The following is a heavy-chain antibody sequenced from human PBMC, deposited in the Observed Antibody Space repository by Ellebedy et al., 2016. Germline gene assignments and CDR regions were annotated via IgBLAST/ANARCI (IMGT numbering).Heavy chain of an antibody. D-gene: IGHD6-19*01. J-gene: IGHJ4*02. CDR1: GYTLTELS. Sequence: ASVKVSCKVSGYTLTELSMHWVRQAPGKGLEWMGGFDPEDGETIYAQKFQGRVTMTEDTSTDTAYMELSSLRSEDTAVYYWATSIGSGWYFDYWGQGTLVTVSS. CDR3: ATSIGSGWYFDY. V-gene: IGHV1-24*01. CDR2: FDPEDGET.